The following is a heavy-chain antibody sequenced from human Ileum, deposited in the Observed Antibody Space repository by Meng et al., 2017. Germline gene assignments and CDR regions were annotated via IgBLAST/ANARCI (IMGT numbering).Heavy chain of an antibody. V-gene: IGHV1-69*05. CDR1: GGPFSSYA. CDR2: IIPIFGTA. D-gene: IGHD2-8*02. J-gene: IGHJ6*02. Sequence: SVKVSCKASGGPFSSYASSWVRQPPGQGLEWMGGIIPIFGTANYAQKFQGRVTITTDESTSTAYMELSSLRSEDTAVYYCARDSGGTDYYYYYGMDVWGQGTTVTVSS. CDR3: ARDSGGTDYYYYYGMDV.